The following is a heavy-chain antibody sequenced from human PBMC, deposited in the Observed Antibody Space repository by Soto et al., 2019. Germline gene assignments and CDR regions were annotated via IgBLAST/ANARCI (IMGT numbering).Heavy chain of an antibody. CDR1: GFNFDKYA. CDR3: ARYPQEVLSQYFDY. J-gene: IGHJ4*02. D-gene: IGHD4-4*01. V-gene: IGHV3-23*01. Sequence: GGSLRLSCSTSGFNFDKYAMSWVRQAPGKGLEWVSSISGHGGSTWYADSVKGRFTIARDNSKNTLYLEMNSLRAQDTALYYCARYPQEVLSQYFDYWGQGTLVTVSS. CDR2: ISGHGGST.